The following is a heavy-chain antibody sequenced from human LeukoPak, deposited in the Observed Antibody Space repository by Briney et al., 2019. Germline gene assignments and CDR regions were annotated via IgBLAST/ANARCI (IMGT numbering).Heavy chain of an antibody. Sequence: SGTLSLTCAVSGGSISSSNWWSWVRQPPGKGLEWIGEIYHSGSTNYNPSLKSRVTISLDKSKNQFSLKLTSLTAADTAVYYCARKGYGYGWFDPWGQGTLVTVSS. V-gene: IGHV4-4*02. D-gene: IGHD5-12*01. CDR3: ARKGYGYGWFDP. CDR1: GGSISSSNW. J-gene: IGHJ5*02. CDR2: IYHSGST.